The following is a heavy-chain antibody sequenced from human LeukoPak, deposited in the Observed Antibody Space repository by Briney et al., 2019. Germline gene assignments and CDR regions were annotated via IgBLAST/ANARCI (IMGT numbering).Heavy chain of an antibody. V-gene: IGHV1-2*02. CDR1: GYTFTDYS. CDR2: INPNSGGT. D-gene: IGHD6-19*01. J-gene: IGHJ4*02. CDR3: ARDPIQAHSSGWYY. Sequence: ASVKVSCKASGYTFTDYSMHWVRQAPGQGLEWMGWINPNSGGTNYAQKFQGRVTMTRDTSISTAYMELSGLRSDDTAVFYCARDPIQAHSSGWYYWGQGTLVTVSS.